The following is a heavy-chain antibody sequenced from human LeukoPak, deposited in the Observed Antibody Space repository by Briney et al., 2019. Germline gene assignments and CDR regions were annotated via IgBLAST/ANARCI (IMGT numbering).Heavy chain of an antibody. D-gene: IGHD5-12*01. J-gene: IGHJ4*02. CDR1: GFTFSSYS. CDR3: ARDRDGYNDY. Sequence: GGSLRLSCAASGFTFSSYSMNWVRQAPGKGLEWVSSISSSTSYIYYADSVKGRFTISRDNAKNSLYLQMNSLRAEDTAVYYCARDRDGYNDYWGQGTLVTVSS. CDR2: ISSSTSYI. V-gene: IGHV3-21*01.